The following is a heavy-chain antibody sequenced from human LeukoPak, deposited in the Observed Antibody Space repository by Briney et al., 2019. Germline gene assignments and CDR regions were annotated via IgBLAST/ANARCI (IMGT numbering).Heavy chain of an antibody. D-gene: IGHD3-10*01. CDR3: VGFSSGSNDAFDI. CDR1: GGTFSSYA. J-gene: IGHJ3*02. CDR2: IIPIFGTA. V-gene: IGHV1-69*13. Sequence: SVKFSCKASGGTFSSYAISWVRQAPGQGLEWMGGIIPIFGTANCAQKFQGRVTITADESTSTAYMELSSLRSEDTAVYYCVGFSSGSNDAFDIWGQGTMVTVSS.